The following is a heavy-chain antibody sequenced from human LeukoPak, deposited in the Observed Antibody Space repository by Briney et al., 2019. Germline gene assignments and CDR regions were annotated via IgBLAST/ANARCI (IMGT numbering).Heavy chain of an antibody. CDR1: GGSISNANYC. CDR3: ARHTEVSSTPVAYFEV. J-gene: IGHJ1*01. D-gene: IGHD4-23*01. Sequence: SETLSLTCTVSGGSISNANYCWGWVRHPPGKSLEWIGSVFYTGSSVSNPSLKSRVTMSVDRSKNQFSLNLNSLTAADSAMFYCARHTEVSSTPVAYFEVWGQGTQVIVSS. CDR2: VFYTGSS. V-gene: IGHV4-39*01.